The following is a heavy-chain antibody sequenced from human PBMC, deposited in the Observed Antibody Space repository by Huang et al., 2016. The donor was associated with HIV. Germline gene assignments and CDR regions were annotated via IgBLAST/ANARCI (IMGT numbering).Heavy chain of an antibody. CDR1: GGSLSGYY. D-gene: IGHD3-10*01. CDR2: INHLGSP. CDR3: ARDATKNPRGWFDP. V-gene: IGHV4-34*02. Sequence: QVHLQQWGAGLLKSAETLSLTCAVYGGSLSGYYWSWLRQTPGKGLEWIGEINHLGSPNYNPSRKSRVSISMDGSKKQFSLKLRSISDAETAVYFCARDATKNPRGWFDPWGQGTLVTVSS. J-gene: IGHJ5*02.